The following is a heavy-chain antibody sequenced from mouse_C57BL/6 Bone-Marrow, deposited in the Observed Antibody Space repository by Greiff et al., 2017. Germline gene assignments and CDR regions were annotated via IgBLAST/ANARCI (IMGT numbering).Heavy chain of an antibody. CDR1: GFNIKDDY. CDR2: IDPENGDT. Sequence: DVQLQESGAELVRPGASVKLSCTASGFNIKDDYMHWVKQRPEQGLEWIGWIDPENGDTEYASKFQGKATITADTSSNTAYLQLSSLTSEDTAVYYCTSYYFVDYWGQGTSVTVSS. CDR3: TSYYFVDY. J-gene: IGHJ4*01. V-gene: IGHV14-4*01.